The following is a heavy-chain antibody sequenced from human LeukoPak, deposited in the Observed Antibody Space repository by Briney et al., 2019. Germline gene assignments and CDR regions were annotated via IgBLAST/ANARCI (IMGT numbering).Heavy chain of an antibody. CDR1: GFTFSSYS. CDR2: ISSISYI. V-gene: IGHV3-21*01. D-gene: IGHD3-22*01. Sequence: PGGSLTLSCPASGFTFSSYSMNWVRQAPGKELEWVSSISSISYIYYADSVKGRFTIYRDNDKNSLYLQMNSLRAEDTAVYYCARQFPYYYDTSGYYVDYWGQGTLVTVSS. CDR3: ARQFPYYYDTSGYYVDY. J-gene: IGHJ4*02.